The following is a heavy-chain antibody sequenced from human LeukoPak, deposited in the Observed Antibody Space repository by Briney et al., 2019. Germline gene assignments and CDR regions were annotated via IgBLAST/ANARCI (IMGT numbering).Heavy chain of an antibody. D-gene: IGHD3-16*01. J-gene: IGHJ4*02. Sequence: GRALKLSCAASGFTFSTYSMHWVPQAPGKGGEWVAVISDDGSNKYYADSVKRRFTISRDNSKDTLYLQMNSLRAEDTAVYYCASGLGGNPTYDANFDYWGQGTLVTVSS. CDR1: GFTFSTYS. CDR2: ISDDGSNK. V-gene: IGHV3-30*01. CDR3: ASGLGGNPTYDANFDY.